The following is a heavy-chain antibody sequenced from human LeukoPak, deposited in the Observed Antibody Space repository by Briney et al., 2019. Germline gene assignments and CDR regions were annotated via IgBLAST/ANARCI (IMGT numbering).Heavy chain of an antibody. CDR2: MNPNSGNT. CDR1: GYAFTSYD. V-gene: IGHV1-8*01. J-gene: IGHJ4*02. D-gene: IGHD6-13*01. Sequence: ASVKVSCKASGYAFTSYDINWVRQATGQGLEWMGWMNPNSGNTGYAQKFQGRVTMTRNTSISTAYMELSSLRSEDTAVYYCARGQRFRAAAGRGGYYFDYWGQGTLVTVSS. CDR3: ARGQRFRAAAGRGGYYFDY.